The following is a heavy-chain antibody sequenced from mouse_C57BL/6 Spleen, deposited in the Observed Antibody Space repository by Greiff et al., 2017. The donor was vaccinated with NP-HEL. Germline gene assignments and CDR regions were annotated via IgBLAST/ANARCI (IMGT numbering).Heavy chain of an antibody. J-gene: IGHJ2*01. CDR3: ARARPAYCGSKRDFGG. CDR1: GYTFTSYW. V-gene: IGHV1-50*01. Sequence: QVQLQQPGAELVKPGASVKLSCKASGYTFTSYWMQWVKQRPGQGLEWIGEIDPSDGYTNYNQKFKGKATLTVDTSSSTAYMQLRSLTSEDAAVYYCARARPAYCGSKRDFGGRGQGTTLTV. D-gene: IGHD1-1*01. CDR2: IDPSDGYT.